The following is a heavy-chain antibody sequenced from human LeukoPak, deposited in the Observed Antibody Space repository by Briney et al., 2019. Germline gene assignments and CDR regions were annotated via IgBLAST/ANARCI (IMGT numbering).Heavy chain of an antibody. CDR1: GFTFSDYY. J-gene: IGHJ4*02. CDR3: ARGKGDF. V-gene: IGHV4-34*01. Sequence: GSLRLSCAASGFTFSDYYMSWIRQPPGKGLEWIGEINHSGSTNYNPSLKSRVTMSVDTSKNQFSLKLTSVTAADTAVYYCARGKGDFWGQGTLVTVSS. CDR2: INHSGST.